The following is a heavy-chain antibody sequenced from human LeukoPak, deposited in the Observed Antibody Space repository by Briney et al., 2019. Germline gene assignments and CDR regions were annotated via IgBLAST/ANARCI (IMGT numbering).Heavy chain of an antibody. Sequence: SETLSLTCTVSGGSISSSSYYWGWIRQPPGKGLEWIGSIYYSGSTYCNPSLKSRVTISVDTSKNQFSLKLSSVTAADTAVYYCASVPTTVTQRPFDYWGQGTLVTVSS. CDR1: GGSISSSSYY. CDR2: IYYSGST. J-gene: IGHJ4*02. V-gene: IGHV4-39*01. CDR3: ASVPTTVTQRPFDY. D-gene: IGHD4-17*01.